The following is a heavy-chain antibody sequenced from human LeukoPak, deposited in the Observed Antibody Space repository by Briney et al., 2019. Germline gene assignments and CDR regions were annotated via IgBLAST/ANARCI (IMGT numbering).Heavy chain of an antibody. D-gene: IGHD5-12*01. CDR1: GYTFTSYY. J-gene: IGHJ4*02. CDR2: INPSGGST. V-gene: IGHV1-46*01. Sequence: VASVKVSCKASGYTFTSYYMHWVRQATGQGLEWMGIINPSGGSTSYAQKFQGRVTMTRDTSTSTVYMELSSLRSEDTAVYYCARVYSGYDYVDYWGQGTLATVSS. CDR3: ARVYSGYDYVDY.